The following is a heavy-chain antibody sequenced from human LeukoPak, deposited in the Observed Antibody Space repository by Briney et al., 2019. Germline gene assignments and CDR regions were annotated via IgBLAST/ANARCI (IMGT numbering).Heavy chain of an antibody. CDR3: AREQGISHYDSSGYTFDY. CDR2: ISYDGSNK. V-gene: IGHV3-30*04. J-gene: IGHJ4*02. Sequence: GGSLRLSCAASGFTFSSYAMHWVGQAPGKGLEWVAVISYDGSNKYYADSVKGRFTISRDNSKNTLYLQMNSLRAEDTAVYYCAREQGISHYDSSGYTFDYWGQGTLVTVSS. D-gene: IGHD3-22*01. CDR1: GFTFSSYA.